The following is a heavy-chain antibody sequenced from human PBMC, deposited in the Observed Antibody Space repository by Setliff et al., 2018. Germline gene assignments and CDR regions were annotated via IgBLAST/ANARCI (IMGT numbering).Heavy chain of an antibody. CDR3: TSRPSVHLGPSDY. CDR1: GFTFSNYD. CDR2: ITYSGGST. J-gene: IGHJ4*02. Sequence: GGSLRLSCAASGFTFSNYDMNWVRQAPGKGLEWVSGITYSGGSTSYADSVKGRFTISRDNFKNTLFLQMNSLRAEDTAVYYCTSRPSVHLGPSDYWGQGTLVTVSS. V-gene: IGHV3-23*01.